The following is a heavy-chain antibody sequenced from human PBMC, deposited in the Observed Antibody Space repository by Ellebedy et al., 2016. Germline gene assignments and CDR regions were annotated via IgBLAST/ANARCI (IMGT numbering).Heavy chain of an antibody. Sequence: GESLKISXAASGFTFSSSGMHWVRQAPGKGLEWVAVLSYDGSYKYYADSVKGRFTISRDNSKNTLSLEMSSLRAEDTAVYYCARGGYYDSNGYPRCDYWGQGTLVTVSS. CDR2: LSYDGSYK. CDR3: ARGGYYDSNGYPRCDY. CDR1: GFTFSSSG. D-gene: IGHD3-22*01. J-gene: IGHJ4*02. V-gene: IGHV3-30*03.